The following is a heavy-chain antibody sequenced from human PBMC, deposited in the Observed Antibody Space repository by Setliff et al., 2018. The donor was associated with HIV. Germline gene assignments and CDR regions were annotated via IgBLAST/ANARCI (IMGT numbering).Heavy chain of an antibody. Sequence: SETLSLTCSVSGASVSSRSFFWGWVRQSPGKGPEWIGSISNRGTTYDNPSLKSRVIVSIDTSKDQFSLNLLHVTPADTAVYHCARSVVGAPRSPYYFDYWGRGLLVTVSS. CDR1: GASVSSRSFF. CDR2: ISNRGTT. D-gene: IGHD2-15*01. J-gene: IGHJ4*02. CDR3: ARSVVGAPRSPYYFDY. V-gene: IGHV4-39*07.